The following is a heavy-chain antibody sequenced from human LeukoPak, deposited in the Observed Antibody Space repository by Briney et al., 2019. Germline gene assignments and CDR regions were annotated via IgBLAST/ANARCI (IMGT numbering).Heavy chain of an antibody. CDR3: ASRKLGNDY. D-gene: IGHD7-27*01. CDR1: GVSISSYY. Sequence: SETLSLTCTVSGVSISSYYWSWIRQSPGKGLEWIGYIYYTGSTSYNPSLKSRVTISADTSKNEFSLKLNSVTAADTAVYYCASRKLGNDYWGQGTLVTVSS. CDR2: IYYTGST. V-gene: IGHV4-59*01. J-gene: IGHJ4*02.